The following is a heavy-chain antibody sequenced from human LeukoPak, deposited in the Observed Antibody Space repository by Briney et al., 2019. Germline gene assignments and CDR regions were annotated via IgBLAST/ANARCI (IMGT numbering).Heavy chain of an antibody. Sequence: GRSLRLSCAASGFTFSSYGMRWVRQAPGKRLEWVAVISYDGSNKYYADSVKGRFTISRDNSKNTLYLQMNSLRAEDTAVYYCAKDSERHIVVVTASAVDYWGQGTLVTVSS. V-gene: IGHV3-30*18. J-gene: IGHJ4*02. CDR2: ISYDGSNK. CDR3: AKDSERHIVVVTASAVDY. CDR1: GFTFSSYG. D-gene: IGHD2-21*02.